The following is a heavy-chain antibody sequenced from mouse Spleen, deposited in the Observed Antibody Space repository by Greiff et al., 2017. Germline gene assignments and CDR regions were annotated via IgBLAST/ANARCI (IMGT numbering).Heavy chain of an antibody. Sequence: VQLKESGGGLVKPGGSLKLSCAASGFTFSSYAMSWVRQTPEKRLEWVASISSGGSTYYPDSVKGRFTISRDNARNILYLQMSSLRSEDTAMYYCARGYGNYAWFAYWGQGTLVTVSA. CDR2: ISSGGST. J-gene: IGHJ3*01. CDR1: GFTFSSYA. D-gene: IGHD2-10*02. CDR3: ARGYGNYAWFAY. V-gene: IGHV5-6-5*01.